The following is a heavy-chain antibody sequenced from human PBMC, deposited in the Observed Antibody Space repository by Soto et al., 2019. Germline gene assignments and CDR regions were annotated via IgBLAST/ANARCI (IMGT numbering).Heavy chain of an antibody. Sequence: ASVKFSCKASGYTFTSHAMHWVRQAPGQRLEWMGWINAGNGNTKYSQKFQGRVTITRDTSASTAYMELSSLRSEDTAVYYCASSPTIFGVVPLNNWFDPWGQGTLVTVSS. D-gene: IGHD3-3*01. V-gene: IGHV1-3*01. CDR3: ASSPTIFGVVPLNNWFDP. CDR2: INAGNGNT. CDR1: GYTFTSHA. J-gene: IGHJ5*02.